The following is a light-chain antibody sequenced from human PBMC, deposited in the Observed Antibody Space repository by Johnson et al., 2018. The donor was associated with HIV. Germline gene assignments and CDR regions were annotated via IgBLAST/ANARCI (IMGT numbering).Light chain of an antibody. Sequence: QSVLTQPPSVSAAPGQKVTISCSGSSSNIGNNYVSWYQQLPGTAPKLHIHENKKRPSGIPDRFSGSKSGTSATLDITGLQTGEEADYYCGTWYSSLGAWVFGTGTKVTVL. CDR2: ENK. CDR1: SSNIGNNY. J-gene: IGLJ1*01. CDR3: GTWYSSLGAWV. V-gene: IGLV1-51*02.